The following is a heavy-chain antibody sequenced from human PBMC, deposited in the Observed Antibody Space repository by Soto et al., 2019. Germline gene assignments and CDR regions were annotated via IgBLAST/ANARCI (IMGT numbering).Heavy chain of an antibody. CDR3: ARGPGTMAKIDY. CDR2: INHSGST. Sequence: PSETLSLTCAVYGGSFSGYYWSWIRQPPGKGLEWIGEINHSGSTNYNPSLKSRVTISVDTSKNQFSLKLSSVTAADTAVYYCARGPGTMAKIDYWGQGTLVTVS. J-gene: IGHJ4*02. V-gene: IGHV4-34*09. CDR1: GGSFSGYY. D-gene: IGHD3-10*01.